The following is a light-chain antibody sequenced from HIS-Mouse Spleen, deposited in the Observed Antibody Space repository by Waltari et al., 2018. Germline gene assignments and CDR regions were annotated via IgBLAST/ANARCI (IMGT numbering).Light chain of an antibody. CDR1: SSNIGSNY. J-gene: IGLJ3*02. Sequence: QSVLTQPPSASGTPGQRVTISCSGSSSNIGSNYVYWYQQHPGTAPKLLIHRKNQRPSGVPDRFAGSKSGTSASLAISGLRSEDEADYYWAAWDDSLSGPVFGGGTKLTVL. CDR2: RKN. V-gene: IGLV1-47*01. CDR3: AAWDDSLSGPV.